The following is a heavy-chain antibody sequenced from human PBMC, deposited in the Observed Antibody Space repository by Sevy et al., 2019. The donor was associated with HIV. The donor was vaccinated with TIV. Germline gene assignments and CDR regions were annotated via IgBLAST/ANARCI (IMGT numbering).Heavy chain of an antibody. D-gene: IGHD3-22*01. Sequence: ASVKVSCKASGYTFTSYGISWVRQAPGQGLEWMGWISAYNGNTNYAQKLQGRVTMTTDTSTSTAYRELRSLRSDDTAVYYCAATYYYDSSGYAYYFDYWGQGTLVTVSS. CDR2: ISAYNGNT. CDR3: AATYYYDSSGYAYYFDY. J-gene: IGHJ4*02. V-gene: IGHV1-18*01. CDR1: GYTFTSYG.